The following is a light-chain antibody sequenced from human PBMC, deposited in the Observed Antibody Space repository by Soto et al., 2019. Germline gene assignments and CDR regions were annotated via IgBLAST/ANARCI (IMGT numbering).Light chain of an antibody. CDR1: QSVADNY. J-gene: IGKJ1*01. CDR3: QQYGHSPRT. V-gene: IGKV3-20*01. CDR2: AAS. Sequence: EIVLTQSPVTLSLSPGERATLSCRASQSVADNYLAWYQQKPGQATRLLIYAASRRATGIPDKFSGSGSGTDFTLTITRLEPEDFALYYCQQYGHSPRTFGQGTRVEIK.